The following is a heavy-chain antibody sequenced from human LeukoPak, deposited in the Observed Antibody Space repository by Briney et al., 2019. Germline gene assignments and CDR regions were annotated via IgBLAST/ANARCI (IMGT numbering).Heavy chain of an antibody. D-gene: IGHD1/OR15-1a*01. J-gene: IGHJ4*02. V-gene: IGHV3-74*01. CDR1: GFPFSVSW. Sequence: GGSLRLSCAASGFPFSVSWMHWFRQVPGKGLMWVSRITTDETTTYADSVRGRFSISRDNAKNTVYLQMNSLRVEDTAVYYCAKDLFATTDYWGQGILVTVYS. CDR2: ITTDETT. CDR3: AKDLFATTDY.